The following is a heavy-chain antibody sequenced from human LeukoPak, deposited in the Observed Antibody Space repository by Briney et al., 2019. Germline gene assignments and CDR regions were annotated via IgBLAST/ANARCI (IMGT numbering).Heavy chain of an antibody. CDR1: GYTFTCYG. V-gene: IGHV1-18*01. J-gene: IGHJ3*02. CDR2: ISAYNGNT. CDR3: ARSPSSSWYPEMAFDI. D-gene: IGHD6-13*01. Sequence: GASGKVSCKASGYTFTCYGISWVRQAPGQGLEWMGWISAYNGNTNYAQKLQGRVTMTTDTSTSTAYMELRSLRSDDTAVYYCARSPSSSWYPEMAFDIWGQGTMVTVSS.